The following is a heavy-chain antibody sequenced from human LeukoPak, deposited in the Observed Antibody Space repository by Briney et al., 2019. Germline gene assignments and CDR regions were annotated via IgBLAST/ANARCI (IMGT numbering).Heavy chain of an antibody. D-gene: IGHD4-17*01. CDR1: GASIRNYY. Sequence: PSETLSLTCTVSGASIRNYYWSWIRQPPGKGLEWIGYISHSGSTTYHPSLKSQVTISVDTSKSQFSLKLSSVTAADTAMYYCARGGMTTILDYWGRGTLVTVSS. CDR2: ISHSGST. J-gene: IGHJ4*02. CDR3: ARGGMTTILDY. V-gene: IGHV4-59*01.